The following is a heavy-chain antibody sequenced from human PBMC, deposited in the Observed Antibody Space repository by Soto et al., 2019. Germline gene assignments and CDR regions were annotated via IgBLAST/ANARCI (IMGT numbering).Heavy chain of an antibody. CDR1: GYTFTSYA. CDR3: ARASLRETGTTLLGRWAGRQVYFDY. Sequence: QVQLVQSGAEVKKPGASVKVSCKASGYTFTSYAMHWVRQAPGQRLEWMGWINAGNGNTKYSQKFQGRVTITRDTSASTAYMELSSLRSEDTAVYYCARASLRETGTTLLGRWAGRQVYFDYWGQGTLVTVSS. CDR2: INAGNGNT. J-gene: IGHJ4*02. D-gene: IGHD1-1*01. V-gene: IGHV1-3*01.